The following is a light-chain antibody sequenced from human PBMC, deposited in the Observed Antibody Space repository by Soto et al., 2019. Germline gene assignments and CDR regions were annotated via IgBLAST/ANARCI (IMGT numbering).Light chain of an antibody. J-gene: IGKJ1*01. V-gene: IGKV3-20*01. CDR2: AAS. Sequence: EFVLTQSPGTLSLSPGERATLSCRASQSVSSTDFAWYQQKPGQTPRLLIYAASSRATGIPDPFSGSGSGTDFTLTISRLDPEDFAVYYCQQYGGSLSWTFGQGTKVEIK. CDR3: QQYGGSLSWT. CDR1: QSVSSTD.